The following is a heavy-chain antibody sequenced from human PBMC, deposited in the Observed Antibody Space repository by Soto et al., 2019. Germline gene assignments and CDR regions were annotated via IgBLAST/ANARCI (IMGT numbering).Heavy chain of an antibody. CDR3: AKTANGWFSAFDI. J-gene: IGHJ3*02. Sequence: EVQLLESGGGLVQPGGSLRLSCAASRFTFSSYARSWVRQAPGKGLEWVSAISGSGGTTYYADSVKGRFTFSRDNSKNTLYLQMNSLRAEDTAVYYCAKTANGWFSAFDIWGQGTMVTVSS. D-gene: IGHD6-19*01. CDR2: ISGSGGTT. CDR1: RFTFSSYA. V-gene: IGHV3-23*01.